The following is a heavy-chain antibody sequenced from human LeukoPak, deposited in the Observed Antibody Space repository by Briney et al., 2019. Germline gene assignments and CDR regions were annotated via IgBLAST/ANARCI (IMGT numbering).Heavy chain of an antibody. CDR3: ARDRYSGSLHDFDY. J-gene: IGHJ4*02. D-gene: IGHD1-26*01. CDR2: IYYSGST. CDR1: GGPISSGDYY. V-gene: IGHV4-30-4*08. Sequence: TSETLSLTCTVSGGPISSGDYYWSWIRQPPGKGLEWIGYIYYSGSTYYNPSLKSRVTISVDTSKNQFSLKLSSVTAADTAVYYCARDRYSGSLHDFDYWGQGTLVTVSS.